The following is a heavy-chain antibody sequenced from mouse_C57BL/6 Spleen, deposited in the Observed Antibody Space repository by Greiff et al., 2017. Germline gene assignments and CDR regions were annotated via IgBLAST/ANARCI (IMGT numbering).Heavy chain of an antibody. J-gene: IGHJ2*01. CDR3: ARSQLDY. CDR1: GYTFTSYW. Sequence: QVHVKQPGAELVMPGASVKLSCKASGYTFTSYWMHWVKQRPGQGLEWIGEIDPSDSYTNYNQKFKGKSTLTVDKSSSTAYMQLSSLTSEDSAVYYCARSQLDYWGQGTTLTVSS. V-gene: IGHV1-69*01. CDR2: IDPSDSYT.